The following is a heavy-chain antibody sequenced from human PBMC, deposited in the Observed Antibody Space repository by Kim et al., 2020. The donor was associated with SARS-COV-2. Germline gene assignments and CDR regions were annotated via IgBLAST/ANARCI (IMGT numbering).Heavy chain of an antibody. CDR2: INPNSGGT. CDR3: ARPGDXXAAGYLLEY. D-gene: IGHD6-13*01. J-gene: IGHJ4*02. Sequence: ASVKVSCKASGYTFTGYYMHWVRQAPGQGLEWMGWINPNSGGTNYAQKFQGRVXMTRNTSISTAYMXLSRLRSDDTAVYYCARPGDXXAAGYLLEYWGQGXXVTVSS. V-gene: IGHV1-2*02. CDR1: GYTFTGYY.